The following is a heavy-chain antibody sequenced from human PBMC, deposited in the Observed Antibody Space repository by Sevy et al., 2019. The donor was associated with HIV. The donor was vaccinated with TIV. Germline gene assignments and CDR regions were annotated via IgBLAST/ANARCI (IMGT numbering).Heavy chain of an antibody. D-gene: IGHD3-16*01. Sequence: GGSLRLSCAASGFTFSSYGMQWVRQAPGKGLEWVAAISYDGSNQYHADSVKGRFTISRDNSKNTLYLQMNSLRPEDTAVYYCAKRKGLRYYYYGMDVWGQGTTVTVSS. V-gene: IGHV3-30*18. CDR1: GFTFSSYG. CDR2: ISYDGSNQ. CDR3: AKRKGLRYYYYGMDV. J-gene: IGHJ6*02.